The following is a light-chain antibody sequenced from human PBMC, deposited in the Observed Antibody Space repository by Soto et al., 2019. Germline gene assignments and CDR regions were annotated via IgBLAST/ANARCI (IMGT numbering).Light chain of an antibody. CDR3: QQYNNWPQT. CDR2: GAS. CDR1: QSVRSS. Sequence: EVLMTQSPATLSVSPGERATLSCRASQSVRSSVAWYQQKPGQAPRLLIYGASTRATGIPVRISGSGSGTEFTLTITSLQSEDFAVYYCQQYNNWPQTFGQGTKVEI. V-gene: IGKV3-15*01. J-gene: IGKJ1*01.